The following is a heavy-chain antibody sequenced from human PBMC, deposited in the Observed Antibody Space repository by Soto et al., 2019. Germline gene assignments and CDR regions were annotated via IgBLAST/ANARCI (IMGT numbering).Heavy chain of an antibody. Sequence: GASVKVSCKASGYTFTGYYMHWVRQAPGQGLEWMGWINPNSGGTNYAQKFQGWVTMTRDTSISTAYMELSRLRSDDTAVYYCARGARITMVRGIDAFDIWGQGTMVTVSS. J-gene: IGHJ3*02. V-gene: IGHV1-2*04. D-gene: IGHD3-10*01. CDR2: INPNSGGT. CDR1: GYTFTGYY. CDR3: ARGARITMVRGIDAFDI.